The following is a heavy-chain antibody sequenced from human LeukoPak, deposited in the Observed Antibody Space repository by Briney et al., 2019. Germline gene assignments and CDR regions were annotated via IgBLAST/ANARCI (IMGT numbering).Heavy chain of an antibody. CDR1: GGTFSSYA. D-gene: IGHD3-22*01. J-gene: IGHJ3*02. Sequence: ASVKVSCKASGGTFSSYAINWVRQAPGQGLEWMGGIIPIFGTPNYAQKFQGRVTITADESTSTAYMELSSLRSEDTAVYYCARILYYCDSSGYYPGAFDIWGQGTMVTVSS. CDR2: IIPIFGTP. CDR3: ARILYYCDSSGYYPGAFDI. V-gene: IGHV1-69*13.